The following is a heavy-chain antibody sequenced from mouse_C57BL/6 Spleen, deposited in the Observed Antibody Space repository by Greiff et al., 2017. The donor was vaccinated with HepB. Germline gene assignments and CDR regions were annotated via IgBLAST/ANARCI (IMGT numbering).Heavy chain of an antibody. CDR2: ISNLAYSI. Sequence: EVKLMESGGGLVQPGGSLKLSCAASGFTFSDYGMAWVRQAPRKGPEWVAFISNLAYSIYYADTVTGRFTISRENAKNTLYLEMSSLRSEDTAMYYCARQSSTEYFDYWGQGTTLTVSS. CDR1: GFTFSDYG. CDR3: ARQSSTEYFDY. V-gene: IGHV5-15*01. J-gene: IGHJ2*01. D-gene: IGHD4-1*02.